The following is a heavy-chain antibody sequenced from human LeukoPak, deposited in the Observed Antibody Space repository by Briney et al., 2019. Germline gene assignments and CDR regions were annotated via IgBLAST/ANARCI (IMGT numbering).Heavy chain of an antibody. V-gene: IGHV3-43*01. D-gene: IGHD4-17*01. Sequence: GGSLSLSCAASGFTFDDYTMHWVRQAPGKGLEWVSLINWDGGSTYYADSVKGRFTISRDNSRNSLYLQMNSLRTEDTALYYCASGATVTYFDYWGQGTLVTVSS. CDR1: GFTFDDYT. CDR2: INWDGGST. J-gene: IGHJ4*02. CDR3: ASGATVTYFDY.